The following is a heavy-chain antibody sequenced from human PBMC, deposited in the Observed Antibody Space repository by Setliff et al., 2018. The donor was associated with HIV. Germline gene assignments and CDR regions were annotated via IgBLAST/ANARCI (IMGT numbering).Heavy chain of an antibody. J-gene: IGHJ3*02. V-gene: IGHV1-69*06. D-gene: IGHD3-22*01. Sequence: ASVKVSCKASGGTFSSYAISWVRQAPGQGLEWMGGIIPIFGTANYAQKFQGRVTINADTSTDTTYMKLSSLRSEDTAVYYCAWVFGVYYDKEGPYDAFDIWGQGTMVTVSS. CDR2: IIPIFGTA. CDR1: GGTFSSYA. CDR3: AWVFGVYYDKEGPYDAFDI.